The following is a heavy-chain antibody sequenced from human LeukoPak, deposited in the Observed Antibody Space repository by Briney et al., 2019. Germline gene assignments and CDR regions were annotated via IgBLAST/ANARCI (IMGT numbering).Heavy chain of an antibody. J-gene: IGHJ4*02. D-gene: IGHD3-9*01. CDR2: ISSSRSYI. CDR3: AKGPHSSYDILTEPFDY. V-gene: IGHV3-21*04. CDR1: GFTFSSYS. Sequence: GGSLRLSCVASGFTFSSYSMNWVRQAPGKGLEWVSSISSSRSYIYYADSLKGRFTISRDNAKNSLYLQMNSLRAEDTAVYYCAKGPHSSYDILTEPFDYWGQGTLVTVSS.